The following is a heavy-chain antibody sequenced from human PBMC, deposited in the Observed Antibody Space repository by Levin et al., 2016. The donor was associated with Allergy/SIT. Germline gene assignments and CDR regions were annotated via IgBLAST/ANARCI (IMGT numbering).Heavy chain of an antibody. J-gene: IGHJ5*02. D-gene: IGHD2-15*01. CDR2: ISAYNGNT. Sequence: WVRQAPGQGLEWMGWISAYNGNTNYAQKLQGRVTMTTDTSTSTAYMELRSLRSDDTAVYYCARDLGYCSGGRCYRNWFDPWGQGTLVTVSS. V-gene: IGHV1-18*01. CDR3: ARDLGYCSGGRCYRNWFDP.